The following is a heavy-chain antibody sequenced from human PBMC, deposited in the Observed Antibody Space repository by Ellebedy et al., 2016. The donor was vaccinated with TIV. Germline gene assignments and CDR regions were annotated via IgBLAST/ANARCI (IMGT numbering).Heavy chain of an antibody. V-gene: IGHV1-69*10. CDR2: TIPILGVV. CDR1: GGTFNNYA. J-gene: IGHJ4*02. D-gene: IGHD2-15*01. Sequence: SVKVSXXASGGTFNNYAISWVRQAPGQGLEWMGGTIPILGVVNYAQKFQGRFTITADESTSTVYMDLSSLTSEDTAVYYCARGADRYCTGGKCYRDFDCWGQGTLVTVSS. CDR3: ARGADRYCTGGKCYRDFDC.